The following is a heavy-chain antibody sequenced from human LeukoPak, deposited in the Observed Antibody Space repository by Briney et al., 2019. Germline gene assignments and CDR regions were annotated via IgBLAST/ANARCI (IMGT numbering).Heavy chain of an antibody. D-gene: IGHD5-24*01. V-gene: IGHV5-51*01. Sequence: GESLKISCKGSGYSFTSYWIGWVRQLPGKGLEWMGIIYPGDSDTRYSPSFQGRVTISADKSISTAYLQWSSLKASDTAMYYCARRGGYNGKYFDYWGQGTLVTVSS. J-gene: IGHJ4*02. CDR2: IYPGDSDT. CDR3: ARRGGYNGKYFDY. CDR1: GYSFTSYW.